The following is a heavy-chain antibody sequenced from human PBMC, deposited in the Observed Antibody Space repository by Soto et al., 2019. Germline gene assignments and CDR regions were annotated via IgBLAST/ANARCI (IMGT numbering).Heavy chain of an antibody. D-gene: IGHD3-22*01. CDR3: ARRAWDSYYAIDV. Sequence: VQLVESGGGEVQPGRSLRLSCAASGFKYTDFALHWVRQAPGKGPEWVAIISYDGSDKYYADSVKGRFVISRDKPKNTLYLEMNSLRPEDTAVYFCARRAWDSYYAIDVWGQGTTVTVFS. CDR2: ISYDGSDK. J-gene: IGHJ6*02. CDR1: GFKYTDFA. V-gene: IGHV3-30*09.